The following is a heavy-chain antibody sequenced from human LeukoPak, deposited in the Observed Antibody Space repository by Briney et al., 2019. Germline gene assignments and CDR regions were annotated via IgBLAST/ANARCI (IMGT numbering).Heavy chain of an antibody. V-gene: IGHV3-9*01. D-gene: IGHD4-17*01. CDR1: GFTFNDYA. J-gene: IGHJ4*02. CDR3: ARGTEDYGDPLDY. CDR2: ISWNSGSI. Sequence: GGSLRLSCAASGFTFNDYAMHWVRQAPGKGLEWVSGISWNSGSIGYADSVKGRFTISRDNSKNTLYLQMNSLRAEDTAVYYCARGTEDYGDPLDYWGQGTLVTVSS.